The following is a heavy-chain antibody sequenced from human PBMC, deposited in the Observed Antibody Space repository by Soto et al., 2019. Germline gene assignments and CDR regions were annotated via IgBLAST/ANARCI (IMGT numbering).Heavy chain of an antibody. CDR1: SGSINTSNW. V-gene: IGHV4-4*02. CDR2: VFRNGTT. D-gene: IGHD3-3*01. CDR3: ARGVRDYDFLSAHSPTLDP. Sequence: QVQLHESGPGLVKPSGTLSLICTVSSGSINTSNWWTWVRQTPGQGLEWIGEVFRNGTTNSNPSLKNRLTLSVDRSKNQFSLSLTAVTAADTAIYYCARGVRDYDFLSAHSPTLDPWGRGIRVTVSS. J-gene: IGHJ5*02.